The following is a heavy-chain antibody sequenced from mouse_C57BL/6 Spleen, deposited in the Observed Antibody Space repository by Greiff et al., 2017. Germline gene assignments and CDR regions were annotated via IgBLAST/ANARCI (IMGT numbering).Heavy chain of an antibody. CDR2: INPNNGGT. CDR3: ARDGTGYFDV. J-gene: IGHJ1*03. CDR1: GYTFTDYY. D-gene: IGHD4-1*01. V-gene: IGHV1-26*01. Sequence: EVQRQQSVPELVKPGASVKISCKASGYTFTDYYMNWVKQSHGKSLEWIGDINPNNGGTSYNQKFKGKATLTVDKSSSTAYMELRSLTSEDSAVYYCARDGTGYFDVWCTGTTVTVSS.